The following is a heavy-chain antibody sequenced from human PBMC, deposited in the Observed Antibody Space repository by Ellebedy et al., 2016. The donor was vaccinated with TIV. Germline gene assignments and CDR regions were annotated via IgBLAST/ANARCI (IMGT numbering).Heavy chain of an antibody. Sequence: PGGSLRLSCAASGFSFRSYWMGWVRQAPGKGLEWVANIYQDGSVQYYVDSVKGRFTISRDNADNSLFLQMNRLRAEDTAVYFCARRGSYGDYAVQINSWFDTWGRGTLVAVSS. CDR2: IYQDGSVQ. CDR3: ARRGSYGDYAVQINSWFDT. D-gene: IGHD4-17*01. J-gene: IGHJ5*02. V-gene: IGHV3-7*01. CDR1: GFSFRSYW.